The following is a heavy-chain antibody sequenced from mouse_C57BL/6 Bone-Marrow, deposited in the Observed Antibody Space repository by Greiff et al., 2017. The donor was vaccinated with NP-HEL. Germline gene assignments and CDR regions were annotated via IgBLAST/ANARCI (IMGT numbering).Heavy chain of an antibody. CDR3: ARFNYGSSPYYFDY. CDR1: GYTFTDYY. D-gene: IGHD1-1*01. J-gene: IGHJ2*01. Sequence: VQLQQSGPVLVKPGASVKMSCKASGYTFTDYYMNWVKQSHGKSLEWIGVINPYNGGTSYNQKFKGKATLTVDKSSSTAYMELNSLTSEDSAVYYCARFNYGSSPYYFDYWGQGTTLTVSS. V-gene: IGHV1-19*01. CDR2: INPYNGGT.